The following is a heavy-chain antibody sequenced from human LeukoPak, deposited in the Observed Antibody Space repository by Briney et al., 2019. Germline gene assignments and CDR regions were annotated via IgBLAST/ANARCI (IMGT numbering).Heavy chain of an antibody. CDR2: IYHSGST. CDR3: ARSSEQWELEGYFDY. J-gene: IGHJ4*02. V-gene: IGHV4-38-2*02. D-gene: IGHD1-26*01. Sequence: TSETLSLTCTVSGYSISSGYYWGWIRQPPGKGLEWIGSIYHSGSTYYNPSLKSRVTISVDTSKNQFSLKLSSVTAADTAVYYCARSSEQWELEGYFDYWGQGTLVTVSS. CDR1: GYSISSGYY.